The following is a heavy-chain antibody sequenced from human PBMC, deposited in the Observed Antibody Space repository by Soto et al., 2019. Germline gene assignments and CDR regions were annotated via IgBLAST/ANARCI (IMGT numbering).Heavy chain of an antibody. CDR3: VRRHVSTTGIDWFEP. J-gene: IGHJ5*02. Sequence: APVKVSSKASGHNFSSYGIDWVRQAPGQRLEWMGWINAAIVDTNYSPKFQISVPITSDTSASTAYMELIILSSEDTPVYYCVRRHVSTTGIDWFEPWGQGTLVTVAS. CDR2: INAAIVDT. V-gene: IGHV1-3*01. CDR1: GHNFSSYG. D-gene: IGHD1-1*01.